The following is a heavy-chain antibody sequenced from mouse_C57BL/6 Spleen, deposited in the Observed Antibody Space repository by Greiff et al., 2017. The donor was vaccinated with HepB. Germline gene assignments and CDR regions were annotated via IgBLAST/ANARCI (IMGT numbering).Heavy chain of an antibody. CDR1: GFNIKNTY. CDR3: ARPTTVVPRGYFDV. V-gene: IGHV14-3*01. CDR2: IDPANGNT. D-gene: IGHD1-1*01. Sequence: EVQRVESVAELVRPGASVKLSCTASGFNIKNTYMHWVKQRPEQGLEWIGRIDPANGNTKYAPKFQGKATITADTSSNTAYLQLSSLTSEDTAIYYCARPTTVVPRGYFDVWGTGTTVTVSS. J-gene: IGHJ1*03.